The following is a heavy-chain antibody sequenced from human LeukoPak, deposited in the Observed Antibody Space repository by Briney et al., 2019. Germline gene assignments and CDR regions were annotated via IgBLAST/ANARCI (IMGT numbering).Heavy chain of an antibody. CDR3: AREFDGASGNSPDY. J-gene: IGHJ4*02. D-gene: IGHD1-7*01. CDR1: GFTFSSYA. V-gene: IGHV3-30-3*01. CDR2: ISYDGSNK. Sequence: PGRSLRLSCAASGFTFSSYAMHWVRQAPGKGLEWVAVISYDGSNKYYADSVKGRFTISRDNSKNTLYLQMNSLRAEDTAVYYCAREFDGASGNSPDYWAQGTRVTVSS.